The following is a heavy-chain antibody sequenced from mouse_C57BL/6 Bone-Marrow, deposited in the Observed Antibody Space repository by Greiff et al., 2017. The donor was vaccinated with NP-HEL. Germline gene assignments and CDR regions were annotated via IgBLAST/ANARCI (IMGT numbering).Heavy chain of an antibody. CDR1: GFTFSDYG. D-gene: IGHD2-2*01. CDR2: ISSGSSTI. Sequence: DVKLVASGGGLVKPGGSLKLSCAASGFTFSDYGMHWVRQAPEKGLEWVAYISSGSSTIYYADTVKGRFTISRDNAKNTLFLQMTSLRSEDTAMYYCARGGLRRLAYWGQGTLVTVSA. CDR3: ARGGLRRLAY. V-gene: IGHV5-17*01. J-gene: IGHJ3*01.